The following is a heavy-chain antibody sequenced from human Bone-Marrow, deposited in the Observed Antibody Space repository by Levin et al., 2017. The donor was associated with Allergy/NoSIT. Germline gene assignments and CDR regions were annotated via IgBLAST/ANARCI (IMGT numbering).Heavy chain of an antibody. V-gene: IGHV3-72*01. J-gene: IGHJ4*02. CDR1: GFTLRDHD. CDR3: AREGVSYQDGYYFDY. Sequence: PGASVKVSCAASGFTLRDHDMNWVRQVPGKGLEWVGRTRDKANSYTTEYAASVKGRFTISRDESKNSLFLQMNSLKTEDTAVYYCAREGVSYQDGYYFDYWGQGTLVTVSS. CDR2: TRDKANSYTT. D-gene: IGHD1-26*01.